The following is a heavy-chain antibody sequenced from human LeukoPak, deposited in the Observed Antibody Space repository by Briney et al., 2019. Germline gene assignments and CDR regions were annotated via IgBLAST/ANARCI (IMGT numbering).Heavy chain of an antibody. CDR1: GFTFSSHN. CDR2: IVGSGISI. Sequence: GGSLRLSCAASGFTFSSHNMHWVRQAPGKGLEWVSSIVGSGISIYYADSVKGRFTISRDNAKNSLSLQMSSLRAEDTAVYYCASQMGLEYWGQGALVTVSS. V-gene: IGHV3-21*01. J-gene: IGHJ4*02. D-gene: IGHD2-8*01. CDR3: ASQMGLEY.